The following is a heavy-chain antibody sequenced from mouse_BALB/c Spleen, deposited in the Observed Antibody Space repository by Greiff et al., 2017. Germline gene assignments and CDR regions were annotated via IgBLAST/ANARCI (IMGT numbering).Heavy chain of an antibody. CDR1: GYAFTNYL. CDR2: INPGSGGT. J-gene: IGHJ4*01. D-gene: IGHD4-1*01. V-gene: IGHV1-54*01. Sequence: QVQLKESGAELVRPGTSVKVSCKASGYAFTNYLIEWVKQRPGQGLEWIGVINPGSGGTNYNEKFKGKATLTADKSSSTAYMQLSSLTSDDSAVYFCARSKLGRMDYWGQGTSVTVSS. CDR3: ARSKLGRMDY.